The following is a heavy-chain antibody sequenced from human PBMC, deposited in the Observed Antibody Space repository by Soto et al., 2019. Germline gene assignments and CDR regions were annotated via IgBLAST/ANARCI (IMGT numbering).Heavy chain of an antibody. Sequence: ASVKVSCKASGYTFTGYYMHWLRHSPGRGLEWRGWINAHRYCREYAQKCQGRVTLPRDTSIATAYLTLTSLTSDDTALYYCAKDLTRKLDYRLDPWGQGTQVTVSS. V-gene: IGHV1-2*02. CDR3: AKDLTRKLDYRLDP. CDR1: GYTFTGYY. J-gene: IGHJ5*02. D-gene: IGHD3-10*01. CDR2: INAHRYCR.